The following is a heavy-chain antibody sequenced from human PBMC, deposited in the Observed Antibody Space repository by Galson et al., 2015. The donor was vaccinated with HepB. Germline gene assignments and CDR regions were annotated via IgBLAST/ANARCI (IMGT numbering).Heavy chain of an antibody. CDR2: IDWDDDK. CDR1: GFSLSTSGMC. D-gene: IGHD2-15*01. Sequence: PALVKPTQTLTLTCTFSGFSLSTSGMCVSWIRQPPGKALEWLARIDWDDDKYYSTSLKTRLTISKDTSKNQVVLTMTNMDPVDTATYYCARILCSGGIADYWGQGTLVTVSS. J-gene: IGHJ4*02. CDR3: ARILCSGGIADY. V-gene: IGHV2-70*11.